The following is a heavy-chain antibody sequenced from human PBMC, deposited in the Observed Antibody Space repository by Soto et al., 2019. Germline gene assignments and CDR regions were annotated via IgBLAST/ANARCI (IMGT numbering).Heavy chain of an antibody. Sequence: QVQLQESGPGLVKPSETLSLTCTVSGGSISSYYWTWIRQPPGKGLEWIGFIYNSGSTHYNPSLRSRVTISVDTSKNQFSLKLRSVTAADTAVYYCASMGYYYGSGSYPLDYWGQGTLVTVSS. CDR2: IYNSGST. V-gene: IGHV4-59*12. CDR3: ASMGYYYGSGSYPLDY. CDR1: GGSISSYY. D-gene: IGHD3-10*01. J-gene: IGHJ4*02.